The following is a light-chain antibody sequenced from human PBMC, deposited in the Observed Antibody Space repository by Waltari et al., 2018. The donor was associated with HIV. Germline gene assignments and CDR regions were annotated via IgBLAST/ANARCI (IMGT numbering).Light chain of an antibody. Sequence: QSALTQPRSVSGSPGQSVTISCTGTSSDVGYSNYVSWYQQHPGKAPKLMIYDVTKRPSGVPDRFSGSKSGNTASLTISGLQAEDEADYYCCSYAGSYTLVFGGGTKVTVL. V-gene: IGLV2-11*01. CDR3: CSYAGSYTLV. J-gene: IGLJ3*02. CDR2: DVT. CDR1: SSDVGYSNY.